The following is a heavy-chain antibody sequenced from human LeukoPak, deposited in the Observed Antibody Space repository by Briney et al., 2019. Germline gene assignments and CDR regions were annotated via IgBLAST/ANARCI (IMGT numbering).Heavy chain of an antibody. J-gene: IGHJ3*02. D-gene: IGHD3-3*01. CDR2: IYPGDSDT. V-gene: IGHV5-51*01. CDR3: ARRGSFGVVIDDAFDI. CDR1: GYSFTSYW. Sequence: GESLKISCKGSGYSFTSYWIGWVRQMPGKGLEWMGIIYPGDSDTRYSPSFQGQVTISADKSISTAYLQWSSLKASDTAMYYCARRGSFGVVIDDAFDIWGQGTMVTVSS.